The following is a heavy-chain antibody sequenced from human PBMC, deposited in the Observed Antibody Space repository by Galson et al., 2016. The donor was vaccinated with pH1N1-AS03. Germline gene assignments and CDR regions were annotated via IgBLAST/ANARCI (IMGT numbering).Heavy chain of an antibody. D-gene: IGHD3-22*01. J-gene: IGHJ3*02. Sequence: LRLSCAASGFTFSSYSMNWVRQAPGKGLEWVSSISSDPTYTYYADSVTGRFTISRDNAKNSLYLQLSSLRVEDTAVYYCAYDSRGYDTLDIWGQGTLVTVSS. CDR1: GFTFSSYS. CDR2: ISSDPTYT. V-gene: IGHV3-21*01. CDR3: AYDSRGYDTLDI.